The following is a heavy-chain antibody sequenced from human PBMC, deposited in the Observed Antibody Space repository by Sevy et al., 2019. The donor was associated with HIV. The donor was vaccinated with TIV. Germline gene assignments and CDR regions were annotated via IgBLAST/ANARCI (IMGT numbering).Heavy chain of an antibody. J-gene: IGHJ5*02. D-gene: IGHD3-3*01. CDR3: ARGGPPHYDLGPSDWLDP. CDR2: ISYDGSNK. CDR1: GFTFSSYG. V-gene: IGHV3-30*03. Sequence: GGSLRLSCAASGFTFSSYGMHWVRQAPGKGLEWVAVISYDGSNKYYADSVKGRFTISRDNSKNTLYLQMNSLRAEDTAVYYCARGGPPHYDLGPSDWLDPWGQGTLVTVSS.